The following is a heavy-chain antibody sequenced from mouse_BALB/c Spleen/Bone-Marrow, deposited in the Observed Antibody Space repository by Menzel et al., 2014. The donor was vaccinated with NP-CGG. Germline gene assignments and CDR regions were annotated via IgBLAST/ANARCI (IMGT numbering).Heavy chain of an antibody. CDR2: INPSSGYI. CDR1: GYTFINYL. Sequence: QVQLQQSAAELARPGASVKTSCKASGYTFINYLIHWIKKRPGQGLEWIGYINPSSGYIEYNQNFKDKTTLTADKSSSTAYMQLSSLTSEDSAVYYCTRGIPDYWGQGTSVTVSS. CDR3: TRGIPDY. J-gene: IGHJ4*01. V-gene: IGHV1-4*02.